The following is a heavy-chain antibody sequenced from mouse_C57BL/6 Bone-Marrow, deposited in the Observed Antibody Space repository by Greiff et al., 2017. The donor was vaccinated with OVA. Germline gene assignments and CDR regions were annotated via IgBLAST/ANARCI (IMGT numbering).Heavy chain of an antibody. Sequence: EVKVVESGGGLVQPGGSMKLSCAASGFTFSDAWMDWVRQSPEKGLEWVAEIRNKANNHATYYAESVKGRFTISRDDSKSSFYLHMNRLRAEDTGIDYCTPAQTGTTWLAYWGQGTLGTVSA. D-gene: IGHD4-1*01. J-gene: IGHJ3*01. V-gene: IGHV6-6*01. CDR1: GFTFSDAW. CDR3: TPAQTGTTWLAY. CDR2: IRNKANNHAT.